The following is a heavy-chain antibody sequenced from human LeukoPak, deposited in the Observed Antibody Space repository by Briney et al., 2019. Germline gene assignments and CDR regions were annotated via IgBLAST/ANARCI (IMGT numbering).Heavy chain of an antibody. CDR3: ARDLYYYAYYYMDV. CDR2: IGGSGTST. CDR1: GFTFNNYA. V-gene: IGHV3-23*01. Sequence: GGSLRLSCVASGFTFNNYAMSWVRQAPGKGLEWVSTIGGSGTSTYYADSVKGRFTVSRDNSKNTLYLQMNSLRAEDTAVYYCARDLYYYAYYYMDVWGKGTTVTVSS. J-gene: IGHJ6*03.